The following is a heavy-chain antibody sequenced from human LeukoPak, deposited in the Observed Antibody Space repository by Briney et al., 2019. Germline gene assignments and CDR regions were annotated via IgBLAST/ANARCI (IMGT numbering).Heavy chain of an antibody. CDR2: FYSGGNT. Sequence: GGPLRLSCAASGFTVSSNYMSWVRQAPGKGLEWVSVFYSGGNTYYADSVKGRFTISRDNSRNTLYLQMNSLRAEDTAVYYCARSSDAIIYFQHWGQGTLVTVSS. D-gene: IGHD3-9*01. CDR1: GFTVSSNY. J-gene: IGHJ1*01. CDR3: ARSSDAIIYFQH. V-gene: IGHV3-53*01.